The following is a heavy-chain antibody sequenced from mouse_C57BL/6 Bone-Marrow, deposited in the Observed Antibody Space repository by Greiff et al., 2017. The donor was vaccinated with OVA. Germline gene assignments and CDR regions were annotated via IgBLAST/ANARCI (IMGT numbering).Heavy chain of an antibody. CDR3: TVFAY. CDR1: GFTFSNYW. CDR2: IRLKSDNYAT. Sequence: DVHLVESGGGLVQPGGSMKLSCVASGFTFSNYWMNWVRQSPEKGLEWVAQIRLKSDNYATHYAESVKGRFTISRDDSKSSVYLQMNNLRAEDTGIYYCTVFAYWGQGTLVTVSA. V-gene: IGHV6-3*01. J-gene: IGHJ3*01.